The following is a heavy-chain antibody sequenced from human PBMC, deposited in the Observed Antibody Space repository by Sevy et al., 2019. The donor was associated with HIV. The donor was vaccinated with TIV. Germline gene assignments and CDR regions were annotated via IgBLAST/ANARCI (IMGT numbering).Heavy chain of an antibody. CDR1: GFSFRNAW. J-gene: IGHJ4*02. Sequence: GGSLRLSCAASGFSFRNAWMSWVRQAPGKGLEWVGRIKSKTDGGTRDFAAPARGRFIISRDDSKNMLYLQMSSLKIEDTAHYYCAAGGGSSDFDYWGRGILVTVSS. D-gene: IGHD3-16*01. CDR2: IKSKTDGGTR. V-gene: IGHV3-15*01. CDR3: AAGGGSSDFDY.